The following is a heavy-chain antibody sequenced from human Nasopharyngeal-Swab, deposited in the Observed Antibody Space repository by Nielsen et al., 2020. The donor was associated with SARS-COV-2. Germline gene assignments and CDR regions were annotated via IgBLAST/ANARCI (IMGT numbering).Heavy chain of an antibody. D-gene: IGHD3-16*01. CDR2: INPNNGGT. V-gene: IGHV1-2*02. Sequence: APVSIFTCPCRYTFYAYNMHWVRQPPGHGLEWVGRINPNNGGTNYAQRFQGRVTMTWDTSISTAYMEVTRLTSDDTAMYYCAREGADLWGQGTLVTVSS. CDR1: RYTFYAYN. J-gene: IGHJ4*02. CDR3: AREGADL.